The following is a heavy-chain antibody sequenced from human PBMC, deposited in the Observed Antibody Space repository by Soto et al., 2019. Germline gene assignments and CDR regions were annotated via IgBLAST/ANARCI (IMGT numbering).Heavy chain of an antibody. J-gene: IGHJ5*02. D-gene: IGHD3-10*01. CDR2: FDPEDGET. V-gene: IGHV1-24*01. Sequence: ASVKVSCKVSGYTLTELSMHWVRQAPGKGLEWMGGFDPEDGETIYAQNFQGRVTMTEDTSTDTAYMELSSLRSEDTAVYYCATDPLLLWFGDRTWFDPWGQGTLVTVSS. CDR3: ATDPLLLWFGDRTWFDP. CDR1: GYTLTELS.